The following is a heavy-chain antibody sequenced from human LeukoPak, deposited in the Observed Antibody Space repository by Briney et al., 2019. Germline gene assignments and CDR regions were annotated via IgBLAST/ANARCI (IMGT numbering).Heavy chain of an antibody. CDR2: ITSSGDTI. J-gene: IGHJ4*02. V-gene: IGHV3-11*01. Sequence: GGSLRLSCAASGFTFSDYYMSWIRQAPGKGLEWVSYITSSGDTIYSADSVKGRFTISRDNAKNSLYLQMSSLRAEDTAVYYCVRYLGGEDYGALSYWGQGTLVTVSS. CDR3: VRYLGGEDYGALSY. CDR1: GFTFSDYY. D-gene: IGHD4-17*01.